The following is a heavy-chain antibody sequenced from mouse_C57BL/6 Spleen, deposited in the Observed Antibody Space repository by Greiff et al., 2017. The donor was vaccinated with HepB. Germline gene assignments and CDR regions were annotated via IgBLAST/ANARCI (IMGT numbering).Heavy chain of an antibody. D-gene: IGHD3-1*01. J-gene: IGHJ2*01. V-gene: IGHV5-4*01. CDR3: ARDRGTRFDY. CDR1: GFTFSSYA. CDR2: ISDGGSYT. Sequence: EVQRVESGGGLVKPGGSLKLSCAASGFTFSSYAMSWVRQTPEKRLEWVATISDGGSYTYYPDNVKGRFTISRDNAKNNLYLQMSHLKSEDTAMYYCARDRGTRFDYWGQGTTLTVSS.